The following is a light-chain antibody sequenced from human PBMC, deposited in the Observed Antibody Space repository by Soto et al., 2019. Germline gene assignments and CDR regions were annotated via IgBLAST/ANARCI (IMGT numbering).Light chain of an antibody. Sequence: DIQMTQSPSSVSASVGDTVTITCRASQSISSWLAWYQQKPGTVPKLLIYAASSLQSGVPSRFSGSGAGTEFTLTITSLQPEDFATYYCQQGDSFPITFGQGTRLEIK. CDR2: AAS. V-gene: IGKV1-12*01. CDR3: QQGDSFPIT. J-gene: IGKJ5*01. CDR1: QSISSW.